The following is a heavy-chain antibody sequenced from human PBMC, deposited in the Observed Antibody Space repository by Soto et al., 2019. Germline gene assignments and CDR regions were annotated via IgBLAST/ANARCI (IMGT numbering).Heavy chain of an antibody. V-gene: IGHV4-31*03. D-gene: IGHD2-2*01. Sequence: SETLSLTCTVSGDSISGGASFWSWIRQPPGKGLEWIANVYYSGSSYYNPSLKSRLTISVDTTKNQFSLQLKSMPAADTAVYYCAKLSCTSSTCYFPGWFDPWGQGTLVTVSS. CDR2: VYYSGSS. CDR3: AKLSCTSSTCYFPGWFDP. J-gene: IGHJ5*02. CDR1: GDSISGGASF.